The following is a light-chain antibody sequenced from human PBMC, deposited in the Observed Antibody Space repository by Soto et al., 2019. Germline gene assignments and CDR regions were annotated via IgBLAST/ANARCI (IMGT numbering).Light chain of an antibody. CDR2: GAS. CDR1: QSVSSSY. J-gene: IGKJ2*01. V-gene: IGKV3-20*01. Sequence: EIVLTQSPGTLSLSPGERATLSCRASQSVSSSYLAWYEQKPGQAPRLLIYGASSSATGIPERFSGSGCGTDFTLTIRRLEPEDFAVYYCQQYGSSPYTFGRGTKVEIK. CDR3: QQYGSSPYT.